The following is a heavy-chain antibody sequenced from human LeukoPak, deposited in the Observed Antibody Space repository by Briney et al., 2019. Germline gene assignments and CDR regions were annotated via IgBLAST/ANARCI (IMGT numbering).Heavy chain of an antibody. D-gene: IGHD6-6*01. CDR2: IKSKTDGGTT. CDR3: ATLAYSSSSGAFDI. CDR1: GFTFSNAW. J-gene: IGHJ3*02. Sequence: GGSLRLSCAASGFTFSNAWMSWVRQAPGKGLEWVGRIKSKTDGGTTDYAAPVKGRFTISRDDSKNTLYLQMNSLGAEDTAVYYCATLAYSSSSGAFDIWGQGTMVTVSS. V-gene: IGHV3-15*01.